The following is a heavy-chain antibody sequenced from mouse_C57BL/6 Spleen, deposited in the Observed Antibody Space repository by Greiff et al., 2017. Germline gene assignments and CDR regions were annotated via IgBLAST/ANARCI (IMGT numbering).Heavy chain of an antibody. J-gene: IGHJ2*01. D-gene: IGHD2-12*01. CDR1: GYTFTDYY. V-gene: IGHV1-26*01. CDR2: INPNNGGT. Sequence: EVQLQQSGPELVKPGASVKISCKASGYTFTDYYMNWVKQSHGKSLEWIGDINPNNGGTSYNQKFKGKATLTVDNSSSTAYMELRSLTSEDAAVYYCARTSLRRGLDYWGQGTTLTVSS. CDR3: ARTSLRRGLDY.